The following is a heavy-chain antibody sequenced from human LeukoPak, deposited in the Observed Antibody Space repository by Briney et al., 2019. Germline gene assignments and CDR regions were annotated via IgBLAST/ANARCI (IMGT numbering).Heavy chain of an antibody. D-gene: IGHD3-10*01. V-gene: IGHV1-2*02. Sequence: AASVKVSCKASGYTFTGYYMHWVRQAPGQGLEWMGWINPNSGGTNYAQKFQGRVTMTRDTSISTAYMELSRLRSDDTAVYYCARDGLLWFGEDRSFDYWGQRTLVTVSS. J-gene: IGHJ4*02. CDR3: ARDGLLWFGEDRSFDY. CDR2: INPNSGGT. CDR1: GYTFTGYY.